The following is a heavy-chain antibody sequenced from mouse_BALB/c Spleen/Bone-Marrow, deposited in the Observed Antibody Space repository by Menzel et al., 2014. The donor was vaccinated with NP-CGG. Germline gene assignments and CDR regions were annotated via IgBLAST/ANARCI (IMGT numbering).Heavy chain of an antibody. D-gene: IGHD3-2*02. CDR1: GFTFSSYA. J-gene: IGHJ4*01. V-gene: IGHV5-9-4*01. CDR3: ARSPQRDYAMDY. Sequence: EAKLEESGGGLVKPGGSLKLSCAASGFTFSSYAMSWVRQSPEKRLEWVAEISSGGSYTYYPDTVTGRFTISRDNAKNTLYLEMSSLRSEDTAMYYCARSPQRDYAMDYWGQGTSVTVSS. CDR2: ISSGGSYT.